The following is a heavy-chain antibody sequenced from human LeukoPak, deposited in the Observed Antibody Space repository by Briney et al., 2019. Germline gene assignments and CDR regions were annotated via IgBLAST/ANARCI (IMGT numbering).Heavy chain of an antibody. Sequence: GRSLRLSCAASGFTFSSYSMNWVRQAPGKGLEWVSYISSSSSTIYYADSVKGRFTISRDNAKNSLYLQMNSLRDEDTAVYYCAREAAAGPESGMDVWGQGTTVTVSS. V-gene: IGHV3-48*02. CDR1: GFTFSSYS. J-gene: IGHJ6*02. CDR2: ISSSSSTI. CDR3: AREAAAGPESGMDV. D-gene: IGHD6-13*01.